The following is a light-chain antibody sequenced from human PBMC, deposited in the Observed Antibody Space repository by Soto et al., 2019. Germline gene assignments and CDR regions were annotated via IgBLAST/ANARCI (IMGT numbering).Light chain of an antibody. V-gene: IGLV1-40*01. CDR1: SSNIGAGYD. Sequence: QSVLTQPPSVSGAPGQRGTISCTGSSSNIGAGYDVHWYQQLPGTAPKLLIYGNSNRPSGVPDRFSGFKSGTSASLAITGLQDEDEADYYCQSYDSSLIVVFGGGTELTVL. J-gene: IGLJ2*01. CDR2: GNS. CDR3: QSYDSSLIVV.